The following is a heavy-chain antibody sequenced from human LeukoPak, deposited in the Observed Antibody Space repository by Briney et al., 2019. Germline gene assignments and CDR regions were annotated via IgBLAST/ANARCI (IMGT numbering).Heavy chain of an antibody. D-gene: IGHD4-17*01. CDR2: ISWNSGSI. CDR1: GFTFDDYA. V-gene: IGHV3-9*01. Sequence: PGRSLRLSCAASGFTFDDYAMHWVRQAPGKGLEWVSGISWNSGSIGYADSVKGRFTISRDNAKNSLYLQINSLRAEDTAVYYCARAQSPYGDYGWFDPWGQGTLVTVSS. CDR3: ARAQSPYGDYGWFDP. J-gene: IGHJ5*02.